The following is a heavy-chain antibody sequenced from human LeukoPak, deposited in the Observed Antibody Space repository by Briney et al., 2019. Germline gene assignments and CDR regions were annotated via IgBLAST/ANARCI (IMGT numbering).Heavy chain of an antibody. Sequence: TGGSLRLSCAASGFTFSSYWMSWVRQAPGKGLEWVSSIRNSGGFTYYADSVKGRFTISRDNSKNTLFLQMNSLRAEDTAVYYCAKDASGFLNVAYFDYWGQGTLVTVSS. CDR2: IRNSGGFT. J-gene: IGHJ4*02. CDR1: GFTFSSYW. V-gene: IGHV3-23*01. CDR3: AKDASGFLNVAYFDY. D-gene: IGHD3-10*01.